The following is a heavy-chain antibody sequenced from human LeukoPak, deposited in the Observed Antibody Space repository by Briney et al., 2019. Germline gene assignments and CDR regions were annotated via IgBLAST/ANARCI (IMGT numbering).Heavy chain of an antibody. CDR1: GGSINNYY. CDR3: ARVGGGPPIVVMAGFDY. J-gene: IGHJ4*02. Sequence: SETLSLTCTVSGGSINNYYWSWIRQSPGRGLEWIGSIYHTGKTQYTPSLKSRVTISIDTSRNQFSLKLNSVTAADTAVYYCARVGGGPPIVVMAGFDYWGQGMLVTVSS. CDR2: IYHTGKT. D-gene: IGHD6-19*01. V-gene: IGHV4-59*08.